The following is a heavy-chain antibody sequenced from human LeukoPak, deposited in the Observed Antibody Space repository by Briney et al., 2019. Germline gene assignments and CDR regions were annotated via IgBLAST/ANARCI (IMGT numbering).Heavy chain of an antibody. D-gene: IGHD3-10*01. J-gene: IGHJ6*03. CDR2: IYTSGST. V-gene: IGHV4-61*02. CDR1: GGSISSGSYY. Sequence: SETLSLTCTVSGGSISSGSYYWSWIRQPAGKGLEWIGRIYTSGSTNYNPSLKSRVTISVDTSKNQFSLELSSVTAADTAVYYCVRHDYYNMDVWGIGATVTVSS. CDR3: VRHDYYNMDV.